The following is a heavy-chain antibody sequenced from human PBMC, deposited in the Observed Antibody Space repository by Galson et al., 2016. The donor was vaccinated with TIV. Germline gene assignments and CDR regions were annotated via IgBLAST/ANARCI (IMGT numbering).Heavy chain of an antibody. Sequence: SLRLSCAASGFTFDHYTMHWVRQAPGKGLEWVSLISWHDDNTYYLDSVKGRFTISRDNSKNSLYLQMNSLRTEDTALYFCAKDYMWKEDYYYMDVWGKGTTVTVSS. D-gene: IGHD1-1*01. CDR3: AKDYMWKEDYYYMDV. V-gene: IGHV3-43*01. J-gene: IGHJ6*03. CDR2: ISWHDDNT. CDR1: GFTFDHYT.